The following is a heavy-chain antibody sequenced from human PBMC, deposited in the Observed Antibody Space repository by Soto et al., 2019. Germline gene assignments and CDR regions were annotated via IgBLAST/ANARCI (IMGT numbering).Heavy chain of an antibody. CDR3: ARESGDWPLNWFDP. D-gene: IGHD2-21*02. CDR1: GFNFSNHC. J-gene: IGHJ5*02. V-gene: IGHV3-74*01. CDR2: ITSDGKSK. Sequence: PXESLSLSCAASGFNFSNHCMHWVRQRPAEGLVWVSRITSDGKSKAYAESVKGRFAISRDNAKNTLYLQMNGLTAEDTAVYYCARESGDWPLNWFDPWGQGTLVTSPQ.